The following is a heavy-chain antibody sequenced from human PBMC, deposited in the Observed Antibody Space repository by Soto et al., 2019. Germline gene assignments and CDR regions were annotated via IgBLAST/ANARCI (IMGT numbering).Heavy chain of an antibody. CDR2: IHYSGST. CDR1: GGSISGSSFY. Sequence: SETLSLTCAVSGGSISGSSFYWGWIRQPPEKGLESIGSIHYSGSTYYNPSLKSRVTISVDTSKNQFSLKLSSVTAADTAVYYCARGRSYDFWSGYMSNWFDPWGQGTLVTVSS. J-gene: IGHJ5*02. V-gene: IGHV4-39*07. D-gene: IGHD3-3*01. CDR3: ARGRSYDFWSGYMSNWFDP.